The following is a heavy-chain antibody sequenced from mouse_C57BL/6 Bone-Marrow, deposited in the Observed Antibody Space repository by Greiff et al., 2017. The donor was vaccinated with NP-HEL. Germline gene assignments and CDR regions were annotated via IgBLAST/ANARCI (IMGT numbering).Heavy chain of an antibody. J-gene: IGHJ4*01. CDR3: TTAYYTYAMDY. CDR1: GFNIKDDY. CDR2: IDPENGDT. Sequence: VQLQQSVAELVRPGASVKLSCTASGFNIKDDYMHWVKQRPEQGLEWIGWIDPENGDTEYASKFQGKATITADTSSNTAYLQLSSLTSEDTAVYYCTTAYYTYAMDYWGQGTSVTVSS. D-gene: IGHD2-12*01. V-gene: IGHV14-4*01.